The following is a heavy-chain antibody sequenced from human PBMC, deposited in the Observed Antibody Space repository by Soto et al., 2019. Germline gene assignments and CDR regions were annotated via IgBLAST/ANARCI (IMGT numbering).Heavy chain of an antibody. J-gene: IGHJ6*02. Sequence: GESLKISCKGSGYSFTSYWIGWVRQMPGKGLEWMGIIYPGDSDTRYSPSFQGQVTISADKSISTAYLQWSSLKASDTAMYYCARSLYGSGSYYSKTNYYYYGMDVWGQGTTVTVSS. CDR1: GYSFTSYW. CDR3: ARSLYGSGSYYSKTNYYYYGMDV. D-gene: IGHD3-10*01. V-gene: IGHV5-51*01. CDR2: IYPGDSDT.